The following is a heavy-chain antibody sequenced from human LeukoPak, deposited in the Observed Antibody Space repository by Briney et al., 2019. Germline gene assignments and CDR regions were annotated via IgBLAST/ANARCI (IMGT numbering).Heavy chain of an antibody. CDR3: AKGTRMIFGVVAFDY. J-gene: IGHJ4*02. Sequence: AGGSLRLSXAASGFTFSSYGMHWVRQAPGKGLEWVAFIRYDGSNKYYADSVKGRFTISRDNSKNTLYLQMNSLRAEDTAVYYCAKGTRMIFGVVAFDYWGQGTLVTVSS. D-gene: IGHD3-3*01. CDR1: GFTFSSYG. CDR2: IRYDGSNK. V-gene: IGHV3-30*02.